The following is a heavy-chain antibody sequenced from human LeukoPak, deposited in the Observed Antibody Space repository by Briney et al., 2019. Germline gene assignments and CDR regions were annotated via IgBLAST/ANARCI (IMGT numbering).Heavy chain of an antibody. D-gene: IGHD3-10*01. CDR2: ISYDGSNK. Sequence: GGSLRLSCADSGFTFTNYAIHWVRQAPGKGLEWVAAISYDGSNKYYGDPVRGRFTISRDNSKNTLYLQMNSLRAEDTAVYYCAKSVSGSYVNGMDVWGQGTTVIVSS. CDR1: GFTFTNYA. CDR3: AKSVSGSYVNGMDV. V-gene: IGHV3-30*18. J-gene: IGHJ6*02.